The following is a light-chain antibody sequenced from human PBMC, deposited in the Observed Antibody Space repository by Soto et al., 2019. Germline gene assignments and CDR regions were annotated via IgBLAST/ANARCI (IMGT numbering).Light chain of an antibody. CDR3: QQSYYTLSIS. CDR2: AAS. J-gene: IGKJ5*01. CDR1: ESISRH. Sequence: DIQMTQSPSSLSASVGDRVTITCRASESISRHLNWYQQKPGKAPNLLIYAASSLQNEVTTRFSGRGSGTSVTLTISNLQPADFATYYCQQSYYTLSISFGQGTQLEIK. V-gene: IGKV1-39*01.